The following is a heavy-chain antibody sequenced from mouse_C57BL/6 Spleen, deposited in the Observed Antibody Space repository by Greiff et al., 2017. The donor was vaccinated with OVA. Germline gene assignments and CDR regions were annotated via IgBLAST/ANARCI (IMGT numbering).Heavy chain of an antibody. V-gene: IGHV1-52*01. Sequence: QVQLQQPGAELVRPGSSVKLSCKASGYTFTSYWMPWVKQRPIQGLEWIGNIDPSDSDTHYNQKFKDKATLTVDKSSSTAYMQLSSLTAEDSAVYYCARGRRLREDPWFAYWGQGTLVTVSA. CDR3: ARGRRLREDPWFAY. D-gene: IGHD2-4*01. CDR1: GYTFTSYW. CDR2: IDPSDSDT. J-gene: IGHJ3*01.